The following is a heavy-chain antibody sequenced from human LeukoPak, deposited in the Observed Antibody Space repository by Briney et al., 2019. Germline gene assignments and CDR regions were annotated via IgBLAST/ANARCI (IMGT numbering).Heavy chain of an antibody. CDR1: GFTFSSYT. CDR2: ISSNSHCI. Sequence: GGSLRLSCAASGFTFSSYTMNWVRQAPGKGLERVSCISSNSHCIYYADSVKGRFTISRDNAKNSLYLQMNSLRAEDAAVYYCARDGSAHYNDNTGYRGEFDSWGQGAPVTVSS. CDR3: ARDGSAHYNDNTGYRGEFDS. J-gene: IGHJ4*02. D-gene: IGHD3-22*01. V-gene: IGHV3-21*01.